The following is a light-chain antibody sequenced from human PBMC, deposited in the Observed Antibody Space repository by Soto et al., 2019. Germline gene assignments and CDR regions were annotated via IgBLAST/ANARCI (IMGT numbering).Light chain of an antibody. CDR2: GAS. V-gene: IGKV3-20*01. J-gene: IGKJ5*01. CDR3: QQYGSP. Sequence: ETVMTQSPATLSVSPGESATLSCRASQSLNSNLAWYQQKPGQAPRLLIYGASSRATGIPDRFSGSGSGTDFTLTISRLEPEDFAVYYCQQYGSPFGQGTRLEI. CDR1: QSLNSN.